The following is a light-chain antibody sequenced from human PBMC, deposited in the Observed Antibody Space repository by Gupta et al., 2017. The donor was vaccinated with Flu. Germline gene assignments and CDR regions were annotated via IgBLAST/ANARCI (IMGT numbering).Light chain of an antibody. CDR1: QSISSY. Sequence: DSQMTQSPSSLSASVGDRVTITCRASQSISSYLNWYQQKPGKAPKLLIYAASSLQSGVPSRFRGCGSGTDVTLTISSLQPEDCATYYCQQGYSTPPWTFGQGTKVEIK. CDR2: AAS. J-gene: IGKJ1*01. V-gene: IGKV1-39*01. CDR3: QQGYSTPPWT.